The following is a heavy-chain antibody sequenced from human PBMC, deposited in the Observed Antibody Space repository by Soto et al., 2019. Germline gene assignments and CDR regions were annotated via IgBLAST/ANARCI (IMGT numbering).Heavy chain of an antibody. CDR3: ARDPVVPDYYYYYGMDV. D-gene: IGHD2-21*01. CDR1: GDSVSSNSAA. V-gene: IGHV6-1*01. Sequence: SQTLSLTCAISGDSVSSNSAAWNWIRQSPSRGLEWLGRTYYRSKWYNDYAVSVKSRITINPDTSKNQYSLQLNSVTPDDTAVYYCARDPVVPDYYYYYGMDVWGQGTTVTVSS. CDR2: TYYRSKWYN. J-gene: IGHJ6*02.